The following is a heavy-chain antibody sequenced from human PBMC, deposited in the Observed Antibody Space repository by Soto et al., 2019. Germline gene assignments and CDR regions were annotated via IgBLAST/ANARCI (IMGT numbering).Heavy chain of an antibody. D-gene: IGHD1-20*01. V-gene: IGHV3-48*02. CDR1: GFTLSSYS. CDR3: AREGAYKIDY. Sequence: EVQLVESGGGLVQPGGSLRLSCAASGFTLSSYSMNWVRQAPGKGLEWVSYISSSSSTIYYADSVKGRFTISRDNAKNSLWLQMNSLRDEDTAVYYCAREGAYKIDYWGQGTLVTVSS. J-gene: IGHJ4*02. CDR2: ISSSSSTI.